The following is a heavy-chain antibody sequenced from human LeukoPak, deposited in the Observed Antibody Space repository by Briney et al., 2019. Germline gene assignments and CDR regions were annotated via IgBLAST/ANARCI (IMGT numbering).Heavy chain of an antibody. Sequence: GGSLRLSCAASGFTFSTYNMNWVRQAPGKGLEWVSSISSSSSHTYYIDSVKGRFSISRDNTMNSLYLQMNSLRAEDTAVYYCAKDSSTSCHDWGQGTLVTVSS. CDR3: AKDSSTSCHD. D-gene: IGHD2-2*01. CDR1: GFTFSTYN. V-gene: IGHV3-21*01. J-gene: IGHJ4*02. CDR2: ISSSSSHT.